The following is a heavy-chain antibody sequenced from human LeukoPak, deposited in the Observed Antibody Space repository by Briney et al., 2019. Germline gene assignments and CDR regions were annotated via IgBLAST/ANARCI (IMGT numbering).Heavy chain of an antibody. CDR1: GFTFSSYG. J-gene: IGHJ4*02. Sequence: GRSLRLSCAASGFTFSSYGMHWVRQAPGKGLEWVAVISYDGSNKYYADSVKGRFTISRDNSKNTLYLQMNSLRAEDTAVYYCAKAVGFDWYWHYWGQGTLVTVSS. V-gene: IGHV3-30*18. CDR2: ISYDGSNK. CDR3: AKAVGFDWYWHY. D-gene: IGHD3-9*01.